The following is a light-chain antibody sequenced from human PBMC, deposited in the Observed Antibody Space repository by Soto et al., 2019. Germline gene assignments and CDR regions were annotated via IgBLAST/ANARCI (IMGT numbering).Light chain of an antibody. V-gene: IGKV3-20*01. CDR3: QQYGSTPLT. J-gene: IGKJ4*01. CDR1: QSVRSNS. CDR2: DAS. Sequence: EIVLTQSPDTLSLSPGERATLSCRASQSVRSNSLAWYQQKPGQAPRFLIYDASSRATGIPDRFSGSGSGTVFTLTISRLEPEDFAVYYYQQYGSTPLTFGGGTKVDIK.